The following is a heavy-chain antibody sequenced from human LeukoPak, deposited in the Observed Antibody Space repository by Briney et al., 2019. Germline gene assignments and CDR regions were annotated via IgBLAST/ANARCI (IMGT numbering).Heavy chain of an antibody. Sequence: SETLSLTCTVSGGSINSYYWSWIRQPAGKGLEWIGRIYSSGSTGYNPSLKSRVTMSLDTSKNQFSLNLSSVTATDTAVYYCARGGTITMVRGVIVPYFDYWGQGTLVTVSS. CDR1: GGSINSYY. D-gene: IGHD3-10*01. CDR2: IYSSGST. CDR3: ARGGTITMVRGVIVPYFDY. J-gene: IGHJ4*02. V-gene: IGHV4-4*07.